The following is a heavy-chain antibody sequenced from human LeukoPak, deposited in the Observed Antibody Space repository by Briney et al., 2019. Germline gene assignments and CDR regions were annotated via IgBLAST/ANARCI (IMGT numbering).Heavy chain of an antibody. CDR2: IYYSGST. Sequence: KPSETLSLTCTVSGGSISSSSYYWGWIRQPPGKGLEWIGSIYYSGSTYYNPSLKSRVTISVDTSKNQFSLKLCSVTAADTAVYYCARHWIVLQKLLDWFDPWGQGTLVTVSS. D-gene: IGHD2/OR15-2a*01. CDR1: GGSISSSSYY. V-gene: IGHV4-39*01. J-gene: IGHJ5*02. CDR3: ARHWIVLQKLLDWFDP.